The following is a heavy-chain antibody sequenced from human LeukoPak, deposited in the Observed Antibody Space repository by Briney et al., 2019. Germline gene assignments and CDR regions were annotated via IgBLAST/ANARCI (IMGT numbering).Heavy chain of an antibody. CDR1: GFTFSSYS. CDR3: AKDMIFGSGTSMDV. J-gene: IGHJ6*02. Sequence: GGSLRLSCAASGFTFSSYSMNWVRQAPGKGLEWVSLISGDGGSTYYPDSVKGRFTISRDNSKNSLYLQMNSLRTEDTAVYYCAKDMIFGSGTSMDVWGQGTTVTVSS. CDR2: ISGDGGST. V-gene: IGHV3-43*02. D-gene: IGHD3-10*01.